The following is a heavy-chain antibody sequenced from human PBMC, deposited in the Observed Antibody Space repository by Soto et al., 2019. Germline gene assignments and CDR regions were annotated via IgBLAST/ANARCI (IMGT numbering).Heavy chain of an antibody. CDR2: ISGSGGST. CDR3: ATVRFLEWLLIDY. Sequence: GGSLRLSCAASGFPFSSYAMTWVRQAPGKGLEWVSAISGSGGSTYYADSVKGRFTISRDNSKNTLYLQMNSLRAEDTAVYYCATVRFLEWLLIDYWGQGTLVTVSS. J-gene: IGHJ4*02. V-gene: IGHV3-23*01. CDR1: GFPFSSYA. D-gene: IGHD3-3*01.